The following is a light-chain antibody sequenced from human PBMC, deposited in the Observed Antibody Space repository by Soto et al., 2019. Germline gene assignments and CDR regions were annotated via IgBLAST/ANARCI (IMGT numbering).Light chain of an antibody. V-gene: IGKV3-11*01. CDR3: QQRSNWPWT. CDR2: DAS. J-gene: IGKJ1*01. CDR1: PSVSSY. Sequence: EIVLTQSPATLSLSPGERATLSCRASPSVSSYLAWYQQKAGQAPRLLIYDASNRATGIPARFSGSGSGTDFTLTISSLEPDDLAVYYCQQRSNWPWTFGQGTKVEIK.